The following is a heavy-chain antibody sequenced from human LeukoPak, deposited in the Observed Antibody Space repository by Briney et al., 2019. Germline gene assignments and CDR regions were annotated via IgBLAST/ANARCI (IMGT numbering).Heavy chain of an antibody. J-gene: IGHJ4*02. CDR2: ISGSGGST. Sequence: GRSLRLSCAASGFTFSSYAMHWVRQAPGKGLEWVSAISGSGGSTYYAASVKGRFTISRDNSKNTLYLQMNSLSDEDTAVYYCAKDHWNDGDFDYWGQGTLVTVSS. CDR3: AKDHWNDGDFDY. V-gene: IGHV3-23*01. CDR1: GFTFSSYA. D-gene: IGHD1-1*01.